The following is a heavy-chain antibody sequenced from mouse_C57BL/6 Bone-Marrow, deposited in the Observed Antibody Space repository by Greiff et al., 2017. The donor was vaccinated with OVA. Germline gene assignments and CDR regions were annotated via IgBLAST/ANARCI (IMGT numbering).Heavy chain of an antibody. J-gene: IGHJ1*03. CDR2: IDPENGDT. D-gene: IGHD1-1*01. CDR1: GFNIKDDY. V-gene: IGHV14-4*01. CDR3: TTSPYYYGSSYWYFDV. Sequence: DVQLQESGAELVRPGASVTLSCTASGFNIKDDYMHWVKQRPEQGLEWIGWIDPENGDTAYASKFQGKATITADTSSNTAYLQLSSLTSEDTAVYYCTTSPYYYGSSYWYFDVWGTGTTVTVSS.